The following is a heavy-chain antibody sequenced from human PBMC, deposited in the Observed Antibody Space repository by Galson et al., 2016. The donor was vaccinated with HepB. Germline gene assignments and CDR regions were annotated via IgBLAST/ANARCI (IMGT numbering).Heavy chain of an antibody. Sequence: SLRLSCAASGFIVSTKYMNWVRQAPGMGLEWVSVIYSGGSTYHADYVKGRVTISRDNSKNMVYIQMNSMRAEDKAVYYCARGIDNSGSYAGYFDHWGQGVLCTFSP. J-gene: IGHJ4*02. CDR3: ARGIDNSGSYAGYFDH. V-gene: IGHV3-53*01. CDR1: GFIVSTKY. D-gene: IGHD3-10*01. CDR2: IYSGGST.